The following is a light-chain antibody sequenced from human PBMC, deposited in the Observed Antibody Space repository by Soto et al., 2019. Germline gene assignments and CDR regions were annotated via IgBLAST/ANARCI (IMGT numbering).Light chain of an antibody. V-gene: IGKV3-20*01. Sequence: EIVLTQSPGTLSLSPGERDTLSCRASQGVSSSYLAWYQQKPGQAPRLLIYGASSRATGIPDRFSGSGSGXXXTLXISLLVXXXFAVYYCQQYGSSXTXTFGQGTKV. CDR1: QGVSSSY. CDR2: GAS. CDR3: QQYGSSXTXT. J-gene: IGKJ1*01.